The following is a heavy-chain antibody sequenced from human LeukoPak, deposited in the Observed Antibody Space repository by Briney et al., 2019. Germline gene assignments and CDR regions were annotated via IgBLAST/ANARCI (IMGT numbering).Heavy chain of an antibody. V-gene: IGHV3-11*01. CDR1: GFTFSDYY. J-gene: IGHJ6*02. Sequence: GGSLRLSCAASGFTFSDYYMSWIRQAPGKGLEWVSYISSSGSTIYYADSVKGRFTISRDNAKNSLYLQMNSLRAEDTAVYYCAREGYYYDSSGYYSDYYYYGMDVWGQGTTVTVSS. CDR2: ISSSGSTI. CDR3: AREGYYYDSSGYYSDYYYYGMDV. D-gene: IGHD3-22*01.